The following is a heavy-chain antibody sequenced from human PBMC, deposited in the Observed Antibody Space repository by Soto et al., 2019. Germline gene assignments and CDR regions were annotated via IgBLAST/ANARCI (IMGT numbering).Heavy chain of an antibody. D-gene: IGHD5-18*01. CDR3: ARHSYPIDAFDI. V-gene: IGHV4-59*08. Sequence: SETLSLTCTVSGGSISSYYWSWIRQPPGKGLEWIGYIYYSGSTNYNPSLKSRATISVDTSKNQFSLKLSSVTAADTAVYYCARHSYPIDAFDIWGQGTMVTVSS. CDR1: GGSISSYY. J-gene: IGHJ3*02. CDR2: IYYSGST.